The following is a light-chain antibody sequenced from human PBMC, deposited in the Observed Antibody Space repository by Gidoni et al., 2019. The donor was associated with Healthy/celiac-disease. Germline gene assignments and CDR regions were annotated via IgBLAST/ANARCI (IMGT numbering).Light chain of an antibody. J-gene: IGKJ1*01. CDR2: GAS. CDR3: QQYNNWPPWT. Sequence: EIVMTQSPATLSVSPGERATLSCRASQSVSSNLAWYQQKPGQAPRRLNYGASTRATGIPARFSGSGSGTEFTLTISSLQSEDFAVYYGQQYNNWPPWTFGQGTKVEIK. V-gene: IGKV3-15*01. CDR1: QSVSSN.